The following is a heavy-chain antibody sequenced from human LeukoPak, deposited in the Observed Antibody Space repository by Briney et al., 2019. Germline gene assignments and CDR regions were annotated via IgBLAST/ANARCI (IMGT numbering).Heavy chain of an antibody. D-gene: IGHD5-18*01. Sequence: GGSLRLSCAASGFTFSSYWMSWVRQAPGKGLEWVANIKKDGSEKYYVDSVKGRFTISRANAKESLYLQMNSLRAEDTAVYYCARHFSGVTGYTYGRGIDYWGQGTLVTVSS. J-gene: IGHJ4*02. V-gene: IGHV3-7*01. CDR1: GFTFSSYW. CDR3: ARHFSGVTGYTYGRGIDY. CDR2: IKKDGSEK.